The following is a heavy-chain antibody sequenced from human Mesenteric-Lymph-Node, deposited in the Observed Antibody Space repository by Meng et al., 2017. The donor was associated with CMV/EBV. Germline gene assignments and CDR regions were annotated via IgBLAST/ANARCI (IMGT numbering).Heavy chain of an antibody. J-gene: IGHJ1*01. CDR1: GFTFSAYG. CDR3: ATGDITIFGVFIGYFQH. D-gene: IGHD3-3*01. Sequence: GGSLRLSCVASAASGFTFSAYGMSWVRQAPGKGPEWVSLIGGGSWSAYYADSVKGRFTISRDNSKNTLYLQMNSLTVDDTAVYYCATGDITIFGVFIGYFQHWGQGTLVTVSS. CDR2: IGGGSWSA. V-gene: IGHV3-23*01.